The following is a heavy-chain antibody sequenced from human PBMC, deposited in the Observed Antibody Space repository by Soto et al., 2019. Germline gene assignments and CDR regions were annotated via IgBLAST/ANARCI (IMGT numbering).Heavy chain of an antibody. V-gene: IGHV3-23*01. CDR3: AIGYGTDY. CDR1: GFTFSSYA. CDR2: ISGSGGST. D-gene: IGHD1-1*01. Sequence: EVQLLESGGGLVQPGGSLGLSCAASGFTFSSYAMSWVRQAPGKGLEWVSAISGSGGSTYYADSVKGRFPISRDSSKNTLHRQMNSRRAEDTAVYYCAIGYGTDYWGQGTLVTASS. J-gene: IGHJ4*02.